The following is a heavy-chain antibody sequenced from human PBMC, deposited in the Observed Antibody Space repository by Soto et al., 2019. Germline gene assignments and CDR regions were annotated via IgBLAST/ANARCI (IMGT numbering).Heavy chain of an antibody. D-gene: IGHD3-3*01. Sequence: PGGSLRLSCAASGFTFSSYAMSWVRQAPGKGLEWVSAISGSGGSTYYADSVKGRFTISRDNSKNTLYLQMNSLRAEDTAVYYCANGLDDFWSGFLDYWGQGTLVTVSS. CDR2: ISGSGGST. V-gene: IGHV3-23*01. J-gene: IGHJ4*02. CDR1: GFTFSSYA. CDR3: ANGLDDFWSGFLDY.